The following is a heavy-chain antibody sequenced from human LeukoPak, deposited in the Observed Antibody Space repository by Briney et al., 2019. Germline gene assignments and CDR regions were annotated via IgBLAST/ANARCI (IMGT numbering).Heavy chain of an antibody. CDR1: GFTFNEYA. CDR3: AKGSRSSRPYYFDF. CDR2: ITNSGGDT. Sequence: GGSLRLSCAASGFTFNEYAMSWVRQAPGKGLEWVSAITNSGGDTYHADSVKGRFTISRDNSKNTLYLQMNSLRAEDTAVYYCAKGSRSSRPYYFDFWGQEILVTVSS. D-gene: IGHD3-10*01. J-gene: IGHJ4*02. V-gene: IGHV3-23*01.